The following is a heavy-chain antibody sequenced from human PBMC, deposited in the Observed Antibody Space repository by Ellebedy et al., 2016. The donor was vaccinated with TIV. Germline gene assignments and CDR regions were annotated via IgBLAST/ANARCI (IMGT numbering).Heavy chain of an antibody. CDR1: GFTFSSYG. V-gene: IGHV3-33*06. CDR3: AKATLGTCSGAKCYYFDY. Sequence: GESLKISCAASGFTFSSYGMHWVRQAPGKGPEGVAVIWYDGSNKKYADSVKGRFTISRDNSKNTLYLQMNSLRAEDTALYYCAKATLGTCSGAKCYYFDYWGRGTPVTVSS. CDR2: IWYDGSNK. J-gene: IGHJ4*02. D-gene: IGHD2-15*01.